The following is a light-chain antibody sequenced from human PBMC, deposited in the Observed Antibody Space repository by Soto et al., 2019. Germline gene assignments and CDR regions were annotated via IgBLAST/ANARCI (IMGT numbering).Light chain of an antibody. Sequence: QSALTQPRSVSGSPGQSVTISCAGTSNDVGAYNFVSWYQQHPGKAPKLIIYAVIKRPSGVPDRFSSSKSGNTASLTISGLQTEDEADYYCCSYAASFWVFGGGTQLTVL. V-gene: IGLV2-11*01. CDR3: CSYAASFWV. CDR1: SNDVGAYNF. CDR2: AVI. J-gene: IGLJ3*02.